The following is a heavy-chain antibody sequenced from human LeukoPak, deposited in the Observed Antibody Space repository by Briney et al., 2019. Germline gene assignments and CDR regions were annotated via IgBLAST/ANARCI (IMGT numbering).Heavy chain of an antibody. Sequence: SETLSLTCTVSGGSISSYYWSWIRQPPGEGLEWIGYIYSSGSTNYNPSLKSRVTISVDTSKNQFPLKLTSMTAADTAVYYCARGDHSYYTMDVWGKGTTVTVSS. CDR1: GGSISSYY. V-gene: IGHV4-59*01. CDR2: IYSSGST. CDR3: ARGDHSYYTMDV. J-gene: IGHJ6*04. D-gene: IGHD2-21*02.